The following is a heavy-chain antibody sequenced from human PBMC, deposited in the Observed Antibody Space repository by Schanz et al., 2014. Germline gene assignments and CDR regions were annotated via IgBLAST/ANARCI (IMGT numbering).Heavy chain of an antibody. CDR2: INAGTGNT. J-gene: IGHJ3*02. CDR1: GYSFTPFP. D-gene: IGHD5-18*01. V-gene: IGHV1-3*01. Sequence: QVHLVQSGAEVKKPGASVKVSCKASGYSFTPFPIHWVRQAPGQRLEWMGWINAGTGNTEYSQKFQGRVTMTTDTSTGTAYMELRSLRSDDTALYYCTRGGYSYALSAFDIWGQGTMVTVSS. CDR3: TRGGYSYALSAFDI.